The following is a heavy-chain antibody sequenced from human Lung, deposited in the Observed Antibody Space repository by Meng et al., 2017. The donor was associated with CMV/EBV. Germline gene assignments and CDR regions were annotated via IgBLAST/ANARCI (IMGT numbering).Heavy chain of an antibody. V-gene: IGHV4-4*02. CDR1: GSSNW. D-gene: IGHD3-22*01. CDR3: ASEGEYYYDSSGYYGYFDY. J-gene: IGHJ4*02. Sequence: GSSNWWTWVRQPPGKGLEWIGEIYHSGSTNYNPSLKSRVTISVDKSKNQFSLKLSSVTAADTAVYYCASEGEYYYDSSGYYGYFDYWGQGTLVTVSS. CDR2: IYHSGST.